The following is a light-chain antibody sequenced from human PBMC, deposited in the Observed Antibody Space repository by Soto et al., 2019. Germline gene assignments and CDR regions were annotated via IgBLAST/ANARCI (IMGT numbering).Light chain of an antibody. V-gene: IGLV2-14*03. J-gene: IGLJ2*01. CDR2: DVT. CDR3: SSYSGGSTLEI. Sequence: QSALTQPASVSGSPGQSITISCSGTSIDVGGYESVAWYQQHPGKAPKLIIYDVTHRPSEISDRFSGSKSANTASLTISGLQAEDEADYYCSSYSGGSTLEIFGGGTKLTVL. CDR1: SIDVGGYES.